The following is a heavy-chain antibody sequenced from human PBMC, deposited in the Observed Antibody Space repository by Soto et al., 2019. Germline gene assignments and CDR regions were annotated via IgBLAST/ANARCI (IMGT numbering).Heavy chain of an antibody. CDR1: GGSISTGGSY. V-gene: IGHV4-31*01. Sequence: QMQLQESGPGLVKPSQTLSLICTVSGGSISTGGSYWSCIGQHPGKGLDWIGFLHNSGSTNYNPSLKSPAIISMDTSKNQFSLKLSSVTSADTVVYYCTFGFSGSLHWLPSWGQWT. CDR2: LHNSGST. D-gene: IGHD1-26*01. J-gene: IGHJ6*02. CDR3: TFGFSGSLHWLPS.